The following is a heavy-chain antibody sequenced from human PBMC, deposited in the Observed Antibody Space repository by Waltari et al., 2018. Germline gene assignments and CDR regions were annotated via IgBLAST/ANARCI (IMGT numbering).Heavy chain of an antibody. CDR1: GGSMSSSN. V-gene: IGHV4-4*07. D-gene: IGHD2-8*01. CDR2: IYTSGTT. J-gene: IGHJ4*02. Sequence: QVQLQESGPGLVKPSETLSLICNVSGGSMSSSNWNWIRQPAGKGPEWLGRIYTSGTTNYNPSLKCRVTMSLDTSKNQFSLKLSSVTAADTAVYYCARDLGYCSNGLCFHFDSWGQGTLVTVSS. CDR3: ARDLGYCSNGLCFHFDS.